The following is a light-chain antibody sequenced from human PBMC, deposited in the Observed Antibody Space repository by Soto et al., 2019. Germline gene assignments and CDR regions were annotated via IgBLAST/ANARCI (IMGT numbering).Light chain of an antibody. CDR3: SSYTSSSTLDV. Sequence: QSVLTQPASVSWSPGQSITISCTGTSSDVGGYNYVSWYQQHPGKAPKLMIYDVSNRPSGVSNRFSGSKSGNTASLTISGLQAEDEADYYCSSYTSSSTLDVFGTGTKVTV. CDR2: DVS. CDR1: SSDVGGYNY. J-gene: IGLJ1*01. V-gene: IGLV2-14*01.